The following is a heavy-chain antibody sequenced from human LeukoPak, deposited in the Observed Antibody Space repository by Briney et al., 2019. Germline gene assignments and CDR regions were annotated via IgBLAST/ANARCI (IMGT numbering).Heavy chain of an antibody. D-gene: IGHD5-24*01. CDR3: AKDSGEMATIGDLLRPFFFDY. V-gene: IGHV3-48*01. J-gene: IGHJ4*02. Sequence: PGGSLRLSCAASGFTFSSYSMNWVRQAPGKGLEWVSYISSSSSTIYYADSVKGRFTISRDNSKNTLYLQMNSLRPEDTALYYCAKDSGEMATIGDLLRPFFFDYWGQGTLVTVSS. CDR2: ISSSSSTI. CDR1: GFTFSSYS.